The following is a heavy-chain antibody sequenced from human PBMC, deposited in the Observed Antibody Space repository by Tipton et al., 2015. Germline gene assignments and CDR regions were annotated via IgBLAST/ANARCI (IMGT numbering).Heavy chain of an antibody. D-gene: IGHD4-23*01. CDR2: IFHRGDT. V-gene: IGHV4-38-2*01. CDR3: ARARGRHGGLFDS. CDR1: GYFISSGHF. J-gene: IGHJ4*02. Sequence: TLSLTCAVSGYFISSGHFWGWVRQTPGKGLEWIGSIFHRGDTNYNPSLKSRVTISLDTSKNQFSLKMSSVTASDTAVYYCARARGRHGGLFDSWGQGILVTVSS.